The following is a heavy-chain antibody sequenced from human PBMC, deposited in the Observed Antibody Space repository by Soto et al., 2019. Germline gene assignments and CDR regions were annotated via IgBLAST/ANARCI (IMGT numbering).Heavy chain of an antibody. V-gene: IGHV1-69*02. CDR1: GGTFSSYT. CDR2: IIPILGIA. D-gene: IGHD3-9*01. Sequence: SVKVSCKASGGTFSSYTISWVRQAPGQGLEWMGRIIPILGIANYAQKFQGRVTITADKSTSTAYMELSSLRSEDTAVYYCARIYDILTGYHDYWGQGTLVTVSS. J-gene: IGHJ4*02. CDR3: ARIYDILTGYHDY.